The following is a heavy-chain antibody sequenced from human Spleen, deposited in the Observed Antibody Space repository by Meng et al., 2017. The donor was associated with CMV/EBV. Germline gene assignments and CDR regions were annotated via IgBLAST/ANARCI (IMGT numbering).Heavy chain of an antibody. V-gene: IGHV3-30-3*01. CDR2: ISYDGSNK. Sequence: YLVGSGGGLVQPGGSLSLSWSAPGFTVSSNYMSWVRQAPGKGLEWVAVISYDGSNKYYADSVKGRFTISRDNSKNTLYLQMNSLRAEDTAVYYCAGEIEVSVYWGQGTLVTVSS. J-gene: IGHJ4*02. CDR3: AGEIEVSVY. D-gene: IGHD3-16*02. CDR1: GFTVSSNY.